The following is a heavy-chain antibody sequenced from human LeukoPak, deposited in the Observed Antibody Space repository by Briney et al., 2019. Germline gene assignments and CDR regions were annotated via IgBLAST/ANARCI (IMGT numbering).Heavy chain of an antibody. Sequence: GGSLSLSCAPSGLTASILYMSCVRHPPEEGLEWGSVIFSCGSTYYADSLKARFTISRDNSKNTLSIQMNSLRAEDTAVYSCARVQAPYFYDSSGYYLDYWGQGTLVTVSS. J-gene: IGHJ4*02. CDR2: IFSCGST. CDR3: ARVQAPYFYDSSGYYLDY. D-gene: IGHD3-22*01. V-gene: IGHV3-53*01. CDR1: GLTASILY.